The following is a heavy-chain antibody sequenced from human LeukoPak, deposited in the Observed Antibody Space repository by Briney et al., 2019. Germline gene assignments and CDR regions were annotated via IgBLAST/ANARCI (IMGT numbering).Heavy chain of an antibody. D-gene: IGHD3-22*01. Sequence: SETLSLTCAVYGGSFSGYYWSWIRQPPGKGLEWIGEINHSGSTNYNPSLKSRVTISVDTSKNQFSLKLSSVTAADTAVYYCARGHQYHYDSSGYPNWFDPWGQGTLVTVSS. CDR3: ARGHQYHYDSSGYPNWFDP. V-gene: IGHV4-34*01. CDR2: INHSGST. J-gene: IGHJ5*02. CDR1: GGSFSGYY.